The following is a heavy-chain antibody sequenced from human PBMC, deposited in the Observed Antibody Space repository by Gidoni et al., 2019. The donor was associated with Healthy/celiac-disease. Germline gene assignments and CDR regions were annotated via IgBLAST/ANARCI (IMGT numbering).Heavy chain of an antibody. J-gene: IGHJ4*02. V-gene: IGHV3-33*01. CDR3: ARDRDYDYVWGSYRYSKPLDY. CDR1: GFTFSSYG. D-gene: IGHD3-16*02. Sequence: QVQLVESGGGVVQPGRSLRLSCAASGFTFSSYGMHWVRQAPGKGLEWVAVIWYDGSNKYYADSVKGRFTISRDNSKNTLYLQMNSLRAEDTAVYYCARDRDYDYVWGSYRYSKPLDYWGQGTLVTVSS. CDR2: IWYDGSNK.